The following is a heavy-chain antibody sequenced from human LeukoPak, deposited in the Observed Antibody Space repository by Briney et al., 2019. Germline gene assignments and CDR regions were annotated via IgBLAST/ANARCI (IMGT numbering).Heavy chain of an antibody. CDR1: GYTFTSYY. D-gene: IGHD3-3*01. CDR2: INPSGGST. J-gene: IGHJ4*02. V-gene: IGHV1-46*01. CDR3: ARVVFGVVTRGFDY. Sequence: RASVKVSCKASGYTFTSYYMHWVRQAPEQGLEGMGIINPSGGSTSYAQKFQGRVTMTRDTSTSTVYMELSRLRSDDTAVYYCARVVFGVVTRGFDYWGQGTLVTVSS.